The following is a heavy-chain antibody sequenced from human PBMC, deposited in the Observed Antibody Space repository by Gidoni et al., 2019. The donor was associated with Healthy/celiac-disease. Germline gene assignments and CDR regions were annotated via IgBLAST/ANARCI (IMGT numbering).Heavy chain of an antibody. D-gene: IGHD2-8*01. CDR1: GGSFSSYA. J-gene: IGHJ6*02. CDR2: IIPIFGTA. V-gene: IGHV1-69*01. Sequence: QVQLVQSGAEVKKPGSSVKVSCKASGGSFSSYAISWVRQAPGQGLEWMGGIIPIFGTANYEHKFQGRVTITADESTSTAYMELSSLRSEDTAVYYCARDTMALMMYGGMYYYGMDVWGQGTTVTVSS. CDR3: ARDTMALMMYGGMYYYGMDV.